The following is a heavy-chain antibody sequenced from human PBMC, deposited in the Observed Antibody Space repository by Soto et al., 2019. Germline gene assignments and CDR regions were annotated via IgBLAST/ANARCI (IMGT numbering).Heavy chain of an antibody. D-gene: IGHD3-22*01. CDR3: ARDYYDSSGYYATSNDAFDI. CDR2: MNAYSGNT. V-gene: IGHV1-8*01. Sequence: ASVKVSCKASGYTFTSYDINWVRQATGQGLEWMGWMNAYSGNTGYAQKFQGRVTMTRDTSMSTAYMELRSLRSDDTAVYYCARDYYDSSGYYATSNDAFDIWGQGTMVTVSS. J-gene: IGHJ3*02. CDR1: GYTFTSYD.